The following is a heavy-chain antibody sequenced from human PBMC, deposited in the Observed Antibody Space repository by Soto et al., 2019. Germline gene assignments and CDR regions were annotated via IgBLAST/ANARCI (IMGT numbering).Heavy chain of an antibody. D-gene: IGHD1-7*01. Sequence: PSETLSLTCSVSGASISESGYYWGWIRQPPGKGLEYIGNVYYSGLTHYSPSLKSRVTMSVDTSQNHFSLTLSSVTAADTAVYYCAKHRSGTMESHWGQGILVTVSS. J-gene: IGHJ4*02. CDR3: AKHRSGTMESH. V-gene: IGHV4-39*01. CDR2: VYYSGLT. CDR1: GASISESGYY.